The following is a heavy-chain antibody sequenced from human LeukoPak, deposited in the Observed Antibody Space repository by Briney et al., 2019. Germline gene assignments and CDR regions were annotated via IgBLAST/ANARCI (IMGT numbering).Heavy chain of an antibody. V-gene: IGHV3-49*03. CDR3: LATYYGLGSGPANPEDV. J-gene: IGHJ6*03. D-gene: IGHD3-10*01. CDR2: FRRRPYGGTK. Sequence: GGSLRLSCTAYGFKFDDYHVSWLPRARGRGGEGVGLFRRRPYGGTKVDGAPVKGRFIISRDDSKTTAYLPLSSLKTEDPAAYYCLATYYGLGSGPANPEDVWGKGTTVTVSS. CDR1: GFKFDDYH.